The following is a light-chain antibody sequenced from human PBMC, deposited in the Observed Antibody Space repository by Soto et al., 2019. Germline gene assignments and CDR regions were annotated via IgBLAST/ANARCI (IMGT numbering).Light chain of an antibody. J-gene: IGLJ1*01. CDR1: SSDVGGYNY. V-gene: IGLV2-14*03. CDR3: SSYTSSSTLDV. CDR2: DVS. Sequence: QSALTQPASVSGSPGQSITISCTGTSSDVGGYNYVSWYQQHPGKAPTLLIYDVSSRPSGVSNRFSGSTSGNTASLTISGLQAEDDADYYCSSYTSSSTLDVFGTGTKLTVL.